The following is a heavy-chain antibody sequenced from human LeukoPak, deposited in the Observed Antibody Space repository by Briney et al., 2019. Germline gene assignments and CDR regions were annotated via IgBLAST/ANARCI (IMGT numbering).Heavy chain of an antibody. Sequence: SETLSLTCAVYGGSFSGYYWSWIRQPPGKGLEWIGEINHSGSTNYNPSLKSRVTISVDTSKNQFSLKLSSVTAADTAVYYCARGLVNYGSGSYYSTHFDYWGQGTLVTVSS. CDR2: INHSGST. J-gene: IGHJ4*02. D-gene: IGHD3-10*01. V-gene: IGHV4-34*01. CDR3: ARGLVNYGSGSYYSTHFDY. CDR1: GGSFSGYY.